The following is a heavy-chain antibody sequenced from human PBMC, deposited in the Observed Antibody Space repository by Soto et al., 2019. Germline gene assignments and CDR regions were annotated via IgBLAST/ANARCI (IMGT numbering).Heavy chain of an antibody. D-gene: IGHD3-16*02. CDR1: GGSISSGGYY. CDR2: IYYSGST. Sequence: QVQVQESSPGLVKPSQTLSLTCTVSGGSISSGGYYWSWIRQHPGKSLEWIGYIYYSGSTYYNPSLKSRVTISVDTSKNQFSLKLSSVTAADTAVYYCARGGGELSLDYVKNWGQGTLVTVSS. V-gene: IGHV4-31*03. J-gene: IGHJ4*02. CDR3: ARGGGELSLDYVKN.